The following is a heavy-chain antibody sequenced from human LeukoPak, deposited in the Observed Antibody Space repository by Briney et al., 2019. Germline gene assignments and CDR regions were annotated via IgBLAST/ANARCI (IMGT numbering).Heavy chain of an antibody. CDR1: GFTFSSYS. CDR3: AKVYVGPDAFDI. J-gene: IGHJ3*02. Sequence: GGSLRLSCAASGFTFSSYSMNWVRQAPGKGLEWVSSISSSSSYIYYADSVKGRFTISRDNAKNSLYLQMNSLRAEDTALYYCAKVYVGPDAFDIWGQGTMVTVSS. V-gene: IGHV3-21*04. CDR2: ISSSSSYI. D-gene: IGHD1-26*01.